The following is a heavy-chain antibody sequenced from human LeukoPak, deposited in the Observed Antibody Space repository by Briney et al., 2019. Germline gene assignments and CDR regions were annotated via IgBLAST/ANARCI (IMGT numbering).Heavy chain of an antibody. J-gene: IGHJ4*02. D-gene: IGHD3-10*01. CDR1: GFTFSSYA. Sequence: PGGSLRLSCAASGFTFSSYAMHWVRQAPGKGLEWVAVISYDGSNKYYADSVKGRFTISRDNSKNTLYLQMNSLRAEDTAVYYCAREGYYGSGSVFDYWGQGTLVTVSS. CDR2: ISYDGSNK. CDR3: AREGYYGSGSVFDY. V-gene: IGHV3-30-3*01.